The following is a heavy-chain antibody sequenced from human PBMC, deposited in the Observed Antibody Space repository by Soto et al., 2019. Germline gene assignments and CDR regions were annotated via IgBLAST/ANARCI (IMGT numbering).Heavy chain of an antibody. D-gene: IGHD2-21*02. Sequence: SETLSLTCTVSGGSITDYAWVWIRQPAGKGLEWIGRIFSSGSTNYNPSLKGRITMSLDTSKNQFSLKLNSATATDTAVYFCARDQGVVVTADNWFVPWGQG. CDR1: GGSITDYA. J-gene: IGHJ5*02. CDR2: IFSSGST. V-gene: IGHV4-4*07. CDR3: ARDQGVVVTADNWFVP.